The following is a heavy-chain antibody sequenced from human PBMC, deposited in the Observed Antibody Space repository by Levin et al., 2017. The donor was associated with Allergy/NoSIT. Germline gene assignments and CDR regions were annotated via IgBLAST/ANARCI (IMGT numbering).Heavy chain of an antibody. V-gene: IGHV3-49*03. D-gene: IGHD3-10*01. CDR1: GFTFGDYA. J-gene: IGHJ6*02. CDR2: IRSKAYGGTT. Sequence: GESLKISCTASGFTFGDYAMSWFRQAPGKGLEWVGFIRSKAYGGTTEYAASVKGRFTISRDDSKSIAYLQMNSLKTEDTAVYYCTRVPGTSMVRGVIITSLTKYYYYYGMDGWGQGTTVTVSS. CDR3: TRVPGTSMVRGVIITSLTKYYYYYGMDG.